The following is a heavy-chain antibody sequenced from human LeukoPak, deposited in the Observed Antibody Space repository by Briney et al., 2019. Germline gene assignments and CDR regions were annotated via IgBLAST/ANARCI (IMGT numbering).Heavy chain of an antibody. V-gene: IGHV3-48*01. D-gene: IGHD3-16*01. CDR3: ARGRFTLGGVFDY. CDR2: ISSSSSTI. CDR1: GFTFSSYS. J-gene: IGHJ4*02. Sequence: GGSLRLSCAASGFTFSSYSMNWVRQAPGKGLEWVTYISSSSSTIYYADSVKGRFTISRDNAKNSLYLQMNSLRAEDTAVYYCARGRFTLGGVFDYWGQGTLVTVSS.